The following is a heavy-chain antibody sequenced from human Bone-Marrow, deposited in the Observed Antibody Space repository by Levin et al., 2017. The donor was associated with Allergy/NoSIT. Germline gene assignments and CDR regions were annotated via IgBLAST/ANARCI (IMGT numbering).Heavy chain of an antibody. CDR2: IKNKRDGGTA. J-gene: IGHJ4*02. Sequence: PGGSLRLSCTSSGLNFTDAWMAWVRQAPGKGLEWVGRIKNKRDGGTAQYAATVKDRFIITRDDSTRTLNLQMNSLRIEDTAVYYCVAPWMYWGQGSLVTVSS. CDR1: GLNFTDAW. D-gene: IGHD2-2*03. CDR3: VAPWMY. V-gene: IGHV3-15*01.